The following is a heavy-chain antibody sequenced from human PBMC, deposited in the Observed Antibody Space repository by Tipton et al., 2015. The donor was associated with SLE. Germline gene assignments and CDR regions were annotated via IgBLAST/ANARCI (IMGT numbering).Heavy chain of an antibody. J-gene: IGHJ4*02. CDR2: SGSSGTM. Sequence: SLRLSCAASGFTFSAYSMNWVRQAAGKGLEWVSYSGSSGTMSYADSVKGRFTISRDNAKNSLYLQMNSLRAEDTAVHYCARDPSPSSSWYYFDYWGQGTLVTVSS. CDR3: ARDPSPSSSWYYFDY. D-gene: IGHD6-13*01. V-gene: IGHV3-48*01. CDR1: GFTFSAYS.